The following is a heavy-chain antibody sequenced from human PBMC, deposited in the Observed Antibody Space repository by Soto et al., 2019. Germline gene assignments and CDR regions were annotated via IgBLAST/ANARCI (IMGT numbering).Heavy chain of an antibody. CDR2: ILPIFGTP. D-gene: IGHD1-1*01. V-gene: IGHV1-69*13. J-gene: IGHJ4*02. Sequence: SVKVSCKASGDTFSNYAFTWVRQARGQGLEWVGGILPIFGTPTYAPRFLGRVTITADESTSTAYMDLGSLTSEDTAVYFCASKTAGNGHNSFWGQGTMVTVSS. CDR3: ASKTAGNGHNSF. CDR1: GDTFSNYA.